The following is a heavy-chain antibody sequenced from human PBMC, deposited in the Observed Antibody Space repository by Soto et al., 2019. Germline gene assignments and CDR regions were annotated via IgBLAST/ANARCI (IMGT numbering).Heavy chain of an antibody. D-gene: IGHD3-10*01. CDR2: ISYDGSNK. CDR3: AKGGSLLYDY. CDR1: GFTFSSHA. J-gene: IGHJ4*02. V-gene: IGHV3-30*18. Sequence: GGSLRVSCTASGFTFSSHAMHCVRQAPGKGLEWVAVISYDGSNKYCADSVKGRFTISRDNSNNTLYLQMNSLRAEDTAVYYCAKGGSLLYDYWGQGTLVTVSS.